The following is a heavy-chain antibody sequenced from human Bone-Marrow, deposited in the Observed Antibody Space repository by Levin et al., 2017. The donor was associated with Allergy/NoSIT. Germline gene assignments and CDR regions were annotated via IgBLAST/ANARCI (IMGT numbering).Heavy chain of an antibody. J-gene: IGHJ4*02. V-gene: IGHV3-23*01. CDR1: GFTFSDSA. CDR3: AKEGLQSGPGPSVGNYLDY. CDR2: ISDVAYST. Sequence: SCTASGFTFSDSAISWVRQAPGKGLEWVSSISDVAYSTYYADSGTFYADSVKGRFTISRDNSKNTVYLHMNSLRADDTAIYYCAKEGLQSGPGPSVGNYLDYWGQGTLVTVSS. D-gene: IGHD1-26*01.